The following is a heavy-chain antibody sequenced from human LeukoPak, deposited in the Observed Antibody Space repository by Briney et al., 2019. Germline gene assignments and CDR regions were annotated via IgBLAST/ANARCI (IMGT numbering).Heavy chain of an antibody. Sequence: GGSLRLSCAASGFTFSSYGLHWVRKAPGKGLEWVAFISYDGSNSYYADSVKGRFTISRDNSKDTLYLQMNSLRAEDTAVYYCAKGQGYGLDYWGQGTLVTVSS. CDR3: AKGQGYGLDY. CDR2: ISYDGSNS. D-gene: IGHD5-18*01. J-gene: IGHJ4*02. CDR1: GFTFSSYG. V-gene: IGHV3-30*18.